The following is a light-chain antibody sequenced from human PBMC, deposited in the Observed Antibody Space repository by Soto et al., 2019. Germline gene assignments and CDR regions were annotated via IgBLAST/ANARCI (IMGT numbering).Light chain of an antibody. Sequence: QAVVXXXXXXTVXXXXXVTLTXXXSTXAVTSGHYPYWFQQKPGQAPRTLIYDTSNKHSWTPARFSGSLLGGTAALTLSGAQPEDEAEYYCLLSYSGGRVFGTGTKVTVL. CDR3: LLSYSGGRV. V-gene: IGLV7-46*01. J-gene: IGLJ1*01. CDR2: DTS. CDR1: TXAVTSGHY.